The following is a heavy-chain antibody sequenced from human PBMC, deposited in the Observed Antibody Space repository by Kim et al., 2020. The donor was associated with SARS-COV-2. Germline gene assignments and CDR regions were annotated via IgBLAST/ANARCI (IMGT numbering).Heavy chain of an antibody. J-gene: IGHJ6*02. V-gene: IGHV1-24*01. CDR2: FDPEDGET. CDR1: GYTLTELS. CDR3: ATDRRDAGQMRYYYGMNV. Sequence: ASVKVSCKVSGYTLTELSMHWVRQAPGKGLEWMGGFDPEDGETIYAQKFQGRVTMTEDTSTDTAYMELSSLRSEDTAVYYCATDRRDAGQMRYYYGMNVWGQGTTVTVSS.